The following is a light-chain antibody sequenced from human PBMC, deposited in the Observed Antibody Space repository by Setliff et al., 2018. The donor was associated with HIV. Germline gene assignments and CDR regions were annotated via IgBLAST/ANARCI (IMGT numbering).Light chain of an antibody. Sequence: QSVLTQPPSVSGAPGQRVTISCTGSSSNIGAGYDVHWYQQLPGTAPKLLICKNNQRPSGVPDRFSGSKSGTSASLAISGLRSDDEADYYCATWDDSLNTYVFGTGTKVTVL. CDR1: SSNIGAGYD. V-gene: IGLV1-47*01. J-gene: IGLJ1*01. CDR3: ATWDDSLNTYV. CDR2: KNN.